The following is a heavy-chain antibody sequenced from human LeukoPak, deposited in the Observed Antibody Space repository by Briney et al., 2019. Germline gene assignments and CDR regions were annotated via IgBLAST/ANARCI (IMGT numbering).Heavy chain of an antibody. D-gene: IGHD1-14*01. Sequence: SETLSLTCTVSGGSISSGDYYWSWIRQPPGKGLEWIGYIYYSGSTYYNPSLKSRVTISVDTSKNQFSLKLSSVIAADTAVYYCARWAAPYHTDYYYGMDVWGQGTTVTVSS. V-gene: IGHV4-30-4*01. J-gene: IGHJ6*02. CDR3: ARWAAPYHTDYYYGMDV. CDR1: GGSISSGDYY. CDR2: IYYSGST.